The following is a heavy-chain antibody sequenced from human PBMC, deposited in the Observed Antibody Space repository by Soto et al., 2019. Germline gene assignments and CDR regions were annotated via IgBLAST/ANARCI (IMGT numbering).Heavy chain of an antibody. CDR1: GFTFSSYA. V-gene: IGHV3-23*01. CDR3: AKDRTEHYDFWSGYFDY. CDR2: ISGSGGST. Sequence: GGSLRLSCAASGFTFSSYAMSWVRQAPGKGLEWVSAISGSGGSTYYADSVKGRFTISRDNSKNTLYLQMNSLRAEDTAVYYCAKDRTEHYDFWSGYFDYWGQGTLVTVSS. D-gene: IGHD3-3*01. J-gene: IGHJ4*02.